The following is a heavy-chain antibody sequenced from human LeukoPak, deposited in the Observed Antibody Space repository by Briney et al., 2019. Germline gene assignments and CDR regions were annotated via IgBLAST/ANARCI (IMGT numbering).Heavy chain of an antibody. CDR1: GLPFSSSE. J-gene: IGHJ4*02. D-gene: IGHD6-19*01. Sequence: GGSLRLSRATSGLPFSSSEVDWVRPAPGEGLEWVSFISSSTTTLHDAASVKGRLTISSDKANNSLYLQMTSLRAEDTAVYYCANDYSRGLDYWGQGTLVTVSS. V-gene: IGHV3-48*03. CDR3: ANDYSRGLDY. CDR2: ISSSTTTL.